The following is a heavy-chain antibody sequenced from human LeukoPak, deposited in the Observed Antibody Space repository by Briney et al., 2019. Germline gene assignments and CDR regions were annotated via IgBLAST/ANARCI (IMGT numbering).Heavy chain of an antibody. CDR1: GYXFTSYG. J-gene: IGHJ4*02. CDR3: VSGGIASIGFDS. V-gene: IGHV1-18*01. CDR2: SSPYNGNT. Sequence: ASVKVSCKASGYXFTSYGISWVRQAPGQGLEWMGWSSPYNGNTNYAQNFQGRVTMTTDTSTNTAYMELRSLRSDDTAVYFCVSGGIASIGFDSWGQGTLVTVSS. D-gene: IGHD6-13*01.